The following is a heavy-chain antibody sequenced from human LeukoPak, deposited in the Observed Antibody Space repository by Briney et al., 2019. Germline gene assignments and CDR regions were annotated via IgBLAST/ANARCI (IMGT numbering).Heavy chain of an antibody. CDR3: ARGKWELNAFDI. D-gene: IGHD1-26*01. J-gene: IGHJ3*02. CDR1: GYTFTGYY. CDR2: INPNSGGT. V-gene: IGHV1-2*02. Sequence: ASVKVSCKAPGYTFTGYYMHWVRQAPGQGLEWMGWINPNSGGTNYAQKFQGRVTMTRDTSISTAYMELSRLRSDDTAVYYCARGKWELNAFDIWGQGTMVTVSS.